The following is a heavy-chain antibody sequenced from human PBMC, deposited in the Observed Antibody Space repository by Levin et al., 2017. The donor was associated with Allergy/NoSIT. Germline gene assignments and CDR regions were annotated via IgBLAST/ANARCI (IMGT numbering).Heavy chain of an antibody. CDR3: AREIYGLPFEY. D-gene: IGHD3-10*01. J-gene: IGHJ4*02. V-gene: IGHV3-30-3*01. Sequence: GGSLRLSCAASGFTFSTSAMHWLRQAPGKGLEWVAVISSDGNTYYYEDSVKGRFTISRDNSKNTLYLEMNILRVEDMGVYFCAREIYGLPFEYWGQGTLVTVSS. CDR2: ISSDGNTY. CDR1: GFTFSTSA.